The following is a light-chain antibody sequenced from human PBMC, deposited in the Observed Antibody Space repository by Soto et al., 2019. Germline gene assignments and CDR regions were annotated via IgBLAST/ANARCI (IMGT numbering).Light chain of an antibody. J-gene: IGKJ2*01. CDR2: GAS. V-gene: IGKV1-39*01. Sequence: DIQMTQSPSSLSASVGERVTITCRTSQSISNYLNWYQQKPGKAPKLLIYGASTLQSGVPLRFSGSGYGTDFTLTISSLQPGDFATYYCQQGYNTHRTFGQGTKLEIK. CDR3: QQGYNTHRT. CDR1: QSISNY.